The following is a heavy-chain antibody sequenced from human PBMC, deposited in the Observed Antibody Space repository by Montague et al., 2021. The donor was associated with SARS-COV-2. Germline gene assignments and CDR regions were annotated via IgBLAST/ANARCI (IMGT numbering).Heavy chain of an antibody. Sequence: SLRLSCAASGFTSSSYGMHWVRQAPGKGLEWVAVMSYDGSNKYYADSVKGRFTISRDNSKNTLYLQMNSLRVEDTAVYYCARDSYLSGFDYWGQGTLVTVSS. V-gene: IGHV3-30-3*01. CDR3: ARDSYLSGFDY. D-gene: IGHD3-10*01. J-gene: IGHJ4*02. CDR2: MSYDGSNK. CDR1: GFTSSSYG.